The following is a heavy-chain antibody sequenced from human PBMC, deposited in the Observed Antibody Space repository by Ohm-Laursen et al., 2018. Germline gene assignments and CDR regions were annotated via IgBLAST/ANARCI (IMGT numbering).Heavy chain of an antibody. CDR3: ARAMHNEYYGMDV. CDR2: IYHSGST. J-gene: IGHJ6*02. Sequence: TLSLTCAVSGGSINSYYWSWIRQPPGKGLEWIGNIYHSGSTTYNSSLKSRVTISVDKSTNRFSLKLSSVTAADTAVYYCARAMHNEYYGMDVWGRGTTVTVSS. D-gene: IGHD2-2*01. V-gene: IGHV4-59*12. CDR1: GGSINSYY.